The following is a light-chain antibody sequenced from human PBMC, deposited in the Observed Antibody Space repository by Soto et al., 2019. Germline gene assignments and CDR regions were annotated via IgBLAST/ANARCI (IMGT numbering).Light chain of an antibody. CDR1: SGYSNYK. Sequence: QSVLTQPPSASASLGASVTLTCTLSSGYSNYKVDWYQQRPGKGPRFVMRVGTGGIVGSKGDGIPDRFSVLGSGLSRYLTIKSIQEEDESDYHCGADHGSGSNFVQGEFGGGTKVTVL. J-gene: IGLJ3*02. CDR3: GADHGSGSNFVQGE. CDR2: VGTGGIVG. V-gene: IGLV9-49*01.